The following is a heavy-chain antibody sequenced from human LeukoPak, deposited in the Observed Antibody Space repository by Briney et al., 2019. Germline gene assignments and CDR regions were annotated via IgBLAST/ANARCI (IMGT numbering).Heavy chain of an antibody. Sequence: SETLSLTCTVSGGSISSYYWSWIRQPPGKGLEWIGYIYYSGSTNYNPSLKSRVTISVDTSKNQFSLKLSSVTAADTAVYYCARGYATYYYYYMDVWGKGTTVTVSS. D-gene: IGHD2-8*01. CDR3: ARGYATYYYYYMDV. V-gene: IGHV4-59*08. J-gene: IGHJ6*03. CDR1: GGSISSYY. CDR2: IYYSGST.